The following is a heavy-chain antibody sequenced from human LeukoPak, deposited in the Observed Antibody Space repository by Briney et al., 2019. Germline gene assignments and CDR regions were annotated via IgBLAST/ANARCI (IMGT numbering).Heavy chain of an antibody. D-gene: IGHD2-2*01. Sequence: GGSLRLSCAASGFTFSSYSMNWVRQAPGKGLEWVSYISSSSSTIYYADSVEGRFTISRDNAKNSLYLQMNSLRAEDTAVYYCARDFRYCSSTSCHVWGQGTLVTVSS. CDR2: ISSSSSTI. CDR1: GFTFSSYS. CDR3: ARDFRYCSSTSCHV. J-gene: IGHJ4*02. V-gene: IGHV3-48*01.